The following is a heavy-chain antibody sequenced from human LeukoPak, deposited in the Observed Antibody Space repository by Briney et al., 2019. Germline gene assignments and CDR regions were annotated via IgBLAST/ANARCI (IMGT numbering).Heavy chain of an antibody. CDR2: ISGSGGST. D-gene: IGHD3-9*01. CDR3: AKFSLDILTGCYNLDAFDI. V-gene: IGHV3-23*01. J-gene: IGHJ3*02. Sequence: PGGSLRLSCAASGFTFSSYAMSWVRQAPGKGLEWVSAISGSGGSTYYADSVKGRFTISRDNSKNTLYLQMNSLRAEDTAVYYCAKFSLDILTGCYNLDAFDIWGQGTMVTVSS. CDR1: GFTFSSYA.